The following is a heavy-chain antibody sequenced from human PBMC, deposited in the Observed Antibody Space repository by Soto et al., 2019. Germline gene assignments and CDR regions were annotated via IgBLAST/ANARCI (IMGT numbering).Heavy chain of an antibody. Sequence: EVQLVESGGGLVQPGGSLRLSCAASGFTFSSYWMSWVRQAPGKGLEWVANIKQDGSEKYYVDSVKGRFTISRDNAKNSLYLQMNSLRAEDTAVYYCARLYGDYVPYYFDYWVQGTLVTVSS. D-gene: IGHD4-17*01. CDR3: ARLYGDYVPYYFDY. CDR2: IKQDGSEK. CDR1: GFTFSSYW. J-gene: IGHJ4*02. V-gene: IGHV3-7*01.